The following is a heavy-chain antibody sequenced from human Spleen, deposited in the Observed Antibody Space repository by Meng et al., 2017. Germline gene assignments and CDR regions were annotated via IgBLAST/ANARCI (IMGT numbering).Heavy chain of an antibody. Sequence: GESLKISCAASGFTFSSYAMNWVRQAPGKGLEWVSGISGSGGSTYYADSVTARFTISRDNSKNTLYLQMNSLRFDDTAVYYFAKGLVPPCRGGNCYHFDYWGLGTLVTVSS. CDR3: AKGLVPPCRGGNCYHFDY. CDR1: GFTFSSYA. J-gene: IGHJ4*01. CDR2: ISGSGGST. V-gene: IGHV3-23*01. D-gene: IGHD2-15*01.